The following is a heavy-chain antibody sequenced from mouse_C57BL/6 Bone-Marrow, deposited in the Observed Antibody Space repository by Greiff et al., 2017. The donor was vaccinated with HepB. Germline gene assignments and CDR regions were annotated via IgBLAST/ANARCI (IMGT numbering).Heavy chain of an antibody. CDR2: IDPSDSYT. V-gene: IGHV1-69*01. J-gene: IGHJ2*01. Sequence: QVQLQQPGAELVMPGASVKLSCKASGYTFTSYWMHWVKQRPGQGLEWIGEIDPSDSYTNYNQKFKGKSTLTVDKSSSTAYMQLSSLTSEDSAVYYCARFTTVVATRAYYFDYWGQGTTLPVSS. CDR3: ARFTTVVATRAYYFDY. D-gene: IGHD1-1*01. CDR1: GYTFTSYW.